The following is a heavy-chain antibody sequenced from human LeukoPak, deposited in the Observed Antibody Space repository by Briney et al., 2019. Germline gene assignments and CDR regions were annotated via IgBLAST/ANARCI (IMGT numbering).Heavy chain of an antibody. Sequence: PGRSLRLSCAASGFTFSSYGMHWVRQAPGKGLEWVSSISSGSKYIYNADSVKGRFTISRDNAKNSLYLQMNSLRAEDTAVYYCARALSYSYGSMDFWGQGTLVIVSS. CDR2: ISSGSKYI. D-gene: IGHD5-18*01. V-gene: IGHV3-21*01. CDR1: GFTFSSYG. CDR3: ARALSYSYGSMDF. J-gene: IGHJ4*02.